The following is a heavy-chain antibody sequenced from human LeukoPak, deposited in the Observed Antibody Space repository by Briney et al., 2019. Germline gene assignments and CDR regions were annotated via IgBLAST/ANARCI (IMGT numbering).Heavy chain of an antibody. CDR2: INHSGST. CDR1: GESFSGYY. V-gene: IGHV4-34*01. D-gene: IGHD3-22*01. Sequence: SETLSLTCAVYGESFSGYYWSWIRQPPGKGLEWIGEINHSGSTNYNPSLKSRVTISVDTSKNQFSLKLSSVTAADTAVYYCARGAPAEAYYYDSSGYYSGYFDYWGQGTLVTVSS. J-gene: IGHJ4*02. CDR3: ARGAPAEAYYYDSSGYYSGYFDY.